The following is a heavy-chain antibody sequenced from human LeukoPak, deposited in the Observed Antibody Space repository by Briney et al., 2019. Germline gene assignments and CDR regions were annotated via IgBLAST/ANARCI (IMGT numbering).Heavy chain of an antibody. Sequence: SETLSLTCIVSGSSINSGYYWGWIRRPPGKGLEWSGTISDRGSTYNNPSLKSRVTISVDTSKNQLSLRLTSVTAAATAVIALASNPGASRPRYYFAYWGQGTPVTVSS. V-gene: IGHV4-38-2*02. J-gene: IGHJ4*02. D-gene: IGHD6-6*01. CDR1: GSSINSGYY. CDR3: ASNPGASRPRYYFAY. CDR2: ISDRGST.